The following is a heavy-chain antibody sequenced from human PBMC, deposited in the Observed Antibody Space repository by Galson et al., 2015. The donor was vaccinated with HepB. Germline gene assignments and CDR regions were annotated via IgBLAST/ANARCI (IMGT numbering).Heavy chain of an antibody. CDR3: AKGYGLFDS. V-gene: IGHV3-73*01. Sequence: SLRLSCAASGFTFSGSAIHWVRQASGKGPEWVGRIKSKANNYATSCVPSLKGRFTVSKDNSNNMLYLQMNSLRAEDAGLYFCAKGYGLFDSWGQGILVTVSS. CDR2: IKSKANNYAT. J-gene: IGHJ5*01. CDR1: GFTFSGSA. D-gene: IGHD5-18*01.